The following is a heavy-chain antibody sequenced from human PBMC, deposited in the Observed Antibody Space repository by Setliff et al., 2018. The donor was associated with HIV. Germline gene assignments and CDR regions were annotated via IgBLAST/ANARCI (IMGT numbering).Heavy chain of an antibody. CDR2: IYYTGIT. Sequence: KTSETLSLTCSVSGGSISSATYYWSWIRQPPGMRLEWIGFIYYTGITTYIPSFENRVTIAVDTSKNQFSLKLHSVSAADTALYYCARHSRQGWFDSWGQGTLVTVSS. J-gene: IGHJ5*01. CDR3: ARHSRQGWFDS. CDR1: GGSISSATYY. D-gene: IGHD1-1*01. V-gene: IGHV4-61*01.